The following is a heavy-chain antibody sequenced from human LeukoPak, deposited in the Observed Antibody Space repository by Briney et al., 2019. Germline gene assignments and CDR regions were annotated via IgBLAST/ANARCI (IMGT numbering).Heavy chain of an antibody. CDR3: ARGLSGSKEVFDY. D-gene: IGHD1-1*01. J-gene: IGHJ4*02. V-gene: IGHV4-38-2*02. Sequence: SETLSLTCTVSGYSISSGYYWGWIRQPPGKGLEWIGSIYYSGSTYYNPSLKSRVTISVDTSKNQFSLKLTSVTAADTAVYYCARGLSGSKEVFDYWGQGTLVTVSS. CDR1: GYSISSGYY. CDR2: IYYSGST.